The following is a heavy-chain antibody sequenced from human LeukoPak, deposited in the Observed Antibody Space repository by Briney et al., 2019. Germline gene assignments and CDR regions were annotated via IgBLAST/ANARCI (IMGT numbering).Heavy chain of an antibody. Sequence: GGALRLSCTASGFTFGDYAMSWVREGPGKGGERGGFIRRKAYGGATEYAASVTGRFTISRDDSTSIAYLQMNSLKTEDTAVYYCTRDVRGAYYGSGKFDYWGQGTLVTVSS. J-gene: IGHJ4*02. V-gene: IGHV3-49*04. CDR3: TRDVRGAYYGSGKFDY. CDR2: IRRKAYGGAT. CDR1: GFTFGDYA. D-gene: IGHD3-10*01.